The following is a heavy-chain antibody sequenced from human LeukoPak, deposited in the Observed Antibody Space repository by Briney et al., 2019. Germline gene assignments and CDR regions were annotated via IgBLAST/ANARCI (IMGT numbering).Heavy chain of an antibody. CDR1: GLTFSGSA. CDR2: IRSKANSYAT. V-gene: IGHV3-73*01. Sequence: GGSLRLSCAASGLTFSGSAMRWVRQASGKGLEWVGRIRSKANSYATAYAASVKGRFPISRDASNNTAYLQMNSLKTEDTAVYYFTSALIGYWGQGTLVTVSS. J-gene: IGHJ4*02. CDR3: TSALIGY.